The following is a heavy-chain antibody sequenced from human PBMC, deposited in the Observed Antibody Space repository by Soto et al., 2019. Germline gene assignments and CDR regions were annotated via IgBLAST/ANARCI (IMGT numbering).Heavy chain of an antibody. Sequence: TSETLSLTCSVSGVSISSSNNSWGWIRQPPGKGLEWIGTIYFSASKHYNPSLEGRVAISADTPNNQLSLRLSSVTAADTAVYYCARHETLHGDYDYWGQGTLVT. CDR1: GVSISSSNNS. CDR3: ARHETLHGDYDY. V-gene: IGHV4-39*01. CDR2: IYFSASK. J-gene: IGHJ4*02. D-gene: IGHD4-17*01.